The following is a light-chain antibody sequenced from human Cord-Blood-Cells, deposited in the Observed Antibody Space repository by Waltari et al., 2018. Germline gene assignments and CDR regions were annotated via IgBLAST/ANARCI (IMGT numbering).Light chain of an antibody. CDR2: DVS. Sequence: QSALTQPASVSGSPGQSITISCTGTSSDVGGYNYVSWYQQHPGKAPKLMIYDVSKRPSGVSIRFSGSKSGNTASLTISGLQAEDEADYYCSSYTSSCTYVFGTGTKVTV. J-gene: IGLJ1*01. CDR1: SSDVGGYNY. CDR3: SSYTSSCTYV. V-gene: IGLV2-14*01.